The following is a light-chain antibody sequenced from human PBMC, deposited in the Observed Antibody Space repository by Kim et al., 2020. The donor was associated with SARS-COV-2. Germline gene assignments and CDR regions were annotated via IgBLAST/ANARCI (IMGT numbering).Light chain of an antibody. V-gene: IGKV3-11*01. CDR1: QSVSSY. Sequence: EIVLTQSPATLSLSPGERATLSCRASQSVSSYLAWYQQTPGQAPRLLFYDASNRSTGIPARFSGSGSGTDFTLTISSLHPEDFAVYYCQQRSNWLTFGGGTKVDIK. CDR2: DAS. CDR3: QQRSNWLT. J-gene: IGKJ4*01.